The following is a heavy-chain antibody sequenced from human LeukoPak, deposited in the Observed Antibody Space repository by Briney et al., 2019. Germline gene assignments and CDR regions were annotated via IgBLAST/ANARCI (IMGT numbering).Heavy chain of an antibody. CDR1: EFIVSSNY. D-gene: IGHD2-2*01. Sequence: GGSLRLSCAASEFIVSSNYMSWVRQAPGKGLEWVSVIHTGGSTYYADSVKGRFTISRDNSKNTVYLQMSSLRAEDTAVYYCAKEGDCSTTSCLTGGLDVWGKGTTVTVSS. V-gene: IGHV3-53*01. CDR3: AKEGDCSTTSCLTGGLDV. J-gene: IGHJ6*04. CDR2: IHTGGST.